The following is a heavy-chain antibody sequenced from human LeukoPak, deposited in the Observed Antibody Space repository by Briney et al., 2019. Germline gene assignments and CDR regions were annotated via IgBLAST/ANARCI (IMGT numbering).Heavy chain of an antibody. CDR1: GFTFSSYR. CDR3: AREGAVAGTAGY. Sequence: GGSLRLSCAASGFTFSSYRMSWVRQAPGKGLEWVANIKQDGSEKYYVDSVKGRFTISRDNAKNSLYLQMNSLRAEDTAVYYCAREGAVAGTAGYWGQGTLVTVSS. CDR2: IKQDGSEK. V-gene: IGHV3-7*01. D-gene: IGHD6-19*01. J-gene: IGHJ4*02.